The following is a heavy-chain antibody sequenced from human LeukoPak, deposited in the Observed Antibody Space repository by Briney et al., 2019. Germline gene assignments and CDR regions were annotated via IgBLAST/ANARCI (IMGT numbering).Heavy chain of an antibody. CDR2: ISGSGGST. CDR1: GFTFSSYA. D-gene: IGHD6-13*01. Sequence: GGSLRLSCAASGFTFSSYAMSWVRQAPGKGLEWVSAISGSGGSTYYADSVKGRLTISRDNSKNTLYLQMYSLRAEDTAVYYCAKGSSSYGYFDYWGQGTLVTVSS. V-gene: IGHV3-23*01. CDR3: AKGSSSYGYFDY. J-gene: IGHJ4*02.